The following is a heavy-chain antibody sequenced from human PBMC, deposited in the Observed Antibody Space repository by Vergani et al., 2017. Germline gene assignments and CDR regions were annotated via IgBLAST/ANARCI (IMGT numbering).Heavy chain of an antibody. Sequence: EVQLVESGGGLVQPGRSLRLSCAASGFTFDDYAMHWVRQAPGKGLEWVSGISWNSGSIGYADSVKGRFTISRDNAKNSLYLQINSLRAEDTALYYCAKAVAGTIQLVFDYWGQGTLVTVSS. CDR3: AKAVAGTIQLVFDY. J-gene: IGHJ4*02. CDR2: ISWNSGSI. D-gene: IGHD6-19*01. CDR1: GFTFDDYA. V-gene: IGHV3-9*01.